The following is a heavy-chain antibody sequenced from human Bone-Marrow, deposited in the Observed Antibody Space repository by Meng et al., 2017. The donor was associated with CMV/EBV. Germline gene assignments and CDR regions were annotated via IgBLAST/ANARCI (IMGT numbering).Heavy chain of an antibody. CDR3: ARDLYYGSGLDY. Sequence: SETLSLTCTVSGGSVNSGSYYWGWIRKPPGKGLEWIGRIYYSGSTKYSPSLKSRVTISVDMSKNQFSLRLSSVTAADTAVYFCARDLYYGSGLDYWGRGTLVTVSS. J-gene: IGHJ4*02. D-gene: IGHD3-10*01. CDR2: IYYSGST. V-gene: IGHV4-61*01. CDR1: GGSVNSGSYY.